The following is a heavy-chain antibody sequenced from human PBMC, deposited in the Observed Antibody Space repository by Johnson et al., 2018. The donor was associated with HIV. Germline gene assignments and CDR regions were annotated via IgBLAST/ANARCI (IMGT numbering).Heavy chain of an antibody. CDR1: GFTFSSYA. CDR2: IYSGGST. J-gene: IGHJ3*02. CDR3: ARGPVMVRGVTDAFDI. V-gene: IGHV3-66*01. Sequence: VQLVESGGRVVQPGRSLRLSCAASGFTFSSYALHWVRQAPGKGLEWVSVIYSGGSTYYADSVKGRFTISRDNSKNTLYLQMNSLRAEDTAVYYCARGPVMVRGVTDAFDIWGQGTMVTVSS. D-gene: IGHD3-10*01.